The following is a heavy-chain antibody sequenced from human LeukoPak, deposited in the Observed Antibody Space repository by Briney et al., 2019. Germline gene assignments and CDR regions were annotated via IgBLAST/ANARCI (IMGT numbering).Heavy chain of an antibody. D-gene: IGHD1-26*01. CDR1: GYTFSDYY. CDR3: ARGGRLELLVYFYYYMDV. CDR2: INPNSGGT. J-gene: IGHJ6*03. V-gene: IGHV1-2*02. Sequence: ASVTVSCTASGYTFSDYYIHWVRQAPGQGLEWMGWINPNSGGTNYGQKFQGRVTMTRDTSISTAYMELSRLRSDDTAVYYCARGGRLELLVYFYYYMDVWGKGTTVTISS.